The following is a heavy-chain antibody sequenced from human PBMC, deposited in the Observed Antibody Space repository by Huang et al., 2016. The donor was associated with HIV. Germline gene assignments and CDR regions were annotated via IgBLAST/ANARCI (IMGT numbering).Heavy chain of an antibody. J-gene: IGHJ4*02. Sequence: QVQLVQSGAEVKNPGASVRVSCKASGYTFTDSNLHWVRQAPGQGLELMGWINPKRGGTIYAQRVQGRVTMTRDTTISTVHMDLRRIQSDDTAVYFCARDWSFGSSTSPADWGQGTLVTVSS. V-gene: IGHV1-2*02. CDR3: ARDWSFGSSTSPAD. D-gene: IGHD6-6*01. CDR1: GYTFTDSN. CDR2: INPKRGGT.